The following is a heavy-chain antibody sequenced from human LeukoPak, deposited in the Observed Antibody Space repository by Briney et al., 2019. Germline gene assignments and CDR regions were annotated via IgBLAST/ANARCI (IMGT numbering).Heavy chain of an antibody. CDR1: GGSISSGDYY. V-gene: IGHV4-30-4*08. D-gene: IGHD6-13*01. CDR3: ARDRIAAADYAFDI. CDR2: IYYSGST. Sequence: SETLSLTCTVSGGSISSGDYYWSWIRQPPGKGLERIGYIYYSGSTYYNPSLKSRVTISVDTSKNQFSLKLSSVTAADTAVYYCARDRIAAADYAFDIWGQGTMVTVSS. J-gene: IGHJ3*02.